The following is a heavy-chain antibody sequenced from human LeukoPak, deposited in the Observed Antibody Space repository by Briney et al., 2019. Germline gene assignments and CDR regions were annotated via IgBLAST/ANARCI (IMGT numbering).Heavy chain of an antibody. D-gene: IGHD3-22*01. Sequence: ASVTVSCKASGYTFTSYGISWVRQAPGQGLEWMGWISAYNGNTNYAQKLQGRVTMTTDTSTSTAYMELRSLRSDDTAVYYCARAMTPLDAFDIWGQGTMVTVSS. J-gene: IGHJ3*02. CDR1: GYTFTSYG. CDR2: ISAYNGNT. CDR3: ARAMTPLDAFDI. V-gene: IGHV1-18*01.